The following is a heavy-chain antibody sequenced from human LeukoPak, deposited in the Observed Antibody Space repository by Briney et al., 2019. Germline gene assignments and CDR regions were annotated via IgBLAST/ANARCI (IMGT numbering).Heavy chain of an antibody. CDR3: ARGRMAQSATGPFDI. V-gene: IGHV4-59*01. CDR2: IYYSGST. J-gene: IGHJ3*02. Sequence: SETLSLTCTVSGGSISSYQWSWIRQSPGKGLEWIGYIYYSGSTNYNPSLKSRVTISVDMSKNQFSLNLISVTAADTAVYFCARGRMAQSATGPFDIWGQGTMVTVSS. CDR1: GGSISSYQ. D-gene: IGHD2-15*01.